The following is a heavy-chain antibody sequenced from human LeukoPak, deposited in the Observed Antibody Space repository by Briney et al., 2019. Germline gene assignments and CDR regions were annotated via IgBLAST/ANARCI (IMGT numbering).Heavy chain of an antibody. CDR1: GFTFSSYW. D-gene: IGHD2-2*01. CDR2: IKQDGSEK. V-gene: IGHV3-7*01. J-gene: IGHJ3*02. Sequence: GGSLRLSRAASGFTFSSYWMSWVRQAPGKGLEWVANIKQDGSEKYYVDSVKGRFTISRDNAKNSLYLQMNSLRAEDTAVYYCARRVLGEIVVVPAATDAFDIWGQGTMVTVSS. CDR3: ARRVLGEIVVVPAATDAFDI.